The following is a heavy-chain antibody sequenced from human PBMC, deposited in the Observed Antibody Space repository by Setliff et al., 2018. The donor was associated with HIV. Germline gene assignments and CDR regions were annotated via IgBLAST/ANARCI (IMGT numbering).Heavy chain of an antibody. V-gene: IGHV3-23*01. CDR3: AKGGDGSSIEYFQH. CDR1: GFTFSSYA. Sequence: GGSLRLSCVGSGFTFSSYAMNWVRQAPGKGLEWVSSIGGRGGSTYYADSVKGRVTISRDNSKNTLYLQMNSLRADDTAVYYCAKGGDGSSIEYFQHWGQGTLVTVSS. J-gene: IGHJ1*01. CDR2: IGGRGGST. D-gene: IGHD3-16*01.